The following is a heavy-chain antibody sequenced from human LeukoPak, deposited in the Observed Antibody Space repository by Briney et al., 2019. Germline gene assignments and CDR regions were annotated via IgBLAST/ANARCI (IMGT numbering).Heavy chain of an antibody. V-gene: IGHV3-21*04. J-gene: IGHJ4*02. Sequence: GGSLRLSCAASGFTFSSYSMNWVRQAPGKGVEWVSSISSSSSYIYYADSVKGRFTISRDNAKNSLYLQMNSLRAEDTAVYYCAKDRAGYSGARGFDYWGQGTLVTVSS. CDR2: ISSSSSYI. CDR3: AKDRAGYSGARGFDY. D-gene: IGHD5-12*01. CDR1: GFTFSSYS.